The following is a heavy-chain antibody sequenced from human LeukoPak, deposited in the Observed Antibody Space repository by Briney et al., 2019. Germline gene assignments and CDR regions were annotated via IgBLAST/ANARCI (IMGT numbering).Heavy chain of an antibody. J-gene: IGHJ5*02. CDR1: GGSISSYY. D-gene: IGHD1-7*01. V-gene: IGHV4-59*01. Sequence: SETLSLTCTVSGGSISSYYWSWIRQPPGKGLEWIGYIYYSGSTNYNPSLKSRVTISVDTSKNQFSLKLTSVTAADTAVYFCARAAGPGGTTFLGWFDPWGQGTLVTVSS. CDR3: ARAAGPGGTTFLGWFDP. CDR2: IYYSGST.